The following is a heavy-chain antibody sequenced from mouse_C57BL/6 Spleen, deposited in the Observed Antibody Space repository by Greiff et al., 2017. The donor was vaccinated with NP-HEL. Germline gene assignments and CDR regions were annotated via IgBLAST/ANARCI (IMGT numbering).Heavy chain of an antibody. CDR1: GYTFTSYW. CDR2: IHPNSGST. V-gene: IGHV1-64*01. Sequence: VQLQQPGAELVKPGASVKLSCKASGYTFTSYWMHWVKQRPGQGLEWIGMIHPNSGSTNYNEKFKSKATLTVDKSSSTAYMQLSSLTSEDSAVYYCARSRYYGSSFYYAMDYWGQGTSVTVSS. CDR3: ARSRYYGSSFYYAMDY. J-gene: IGHJ4*01. D-gene: IGHD1-1*01.